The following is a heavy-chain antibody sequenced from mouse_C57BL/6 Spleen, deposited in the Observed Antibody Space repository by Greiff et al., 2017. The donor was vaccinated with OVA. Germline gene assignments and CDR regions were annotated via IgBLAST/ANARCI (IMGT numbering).Heavy chain of an antibody. CDR2: INPNNGGT. D-gene: IGHD1-1*01. J-gene: IGHJ3*01. CDR1: GYTFTDYN. V-gene: IGHV1-22*01. Sequence: VQLQQSGPELVKPGASVKMSCKASGYTFTDYNMHWVKQSHGKSLEWIGYINPNNGGTSYNQKFKGKATLTVNKSSSTAYMELRSLTSEDSAVYYCARTTYYYVSSQFSYWGQGTRVTVSA. CDR3: ARTTYYYVSSQFSY.